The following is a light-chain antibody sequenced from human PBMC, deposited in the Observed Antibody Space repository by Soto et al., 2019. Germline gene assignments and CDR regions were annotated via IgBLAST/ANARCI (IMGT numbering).Light chain of an antibody. V-gene: IGLV1-44*01. CDR3: AAWDDSLTAAV. Sequence: QAPLSPPPSASGTPGRRLTISCSPSISNIVSNTLNWYQQLPVTAPKLLIYSNNQRPSGVPDRFSGSKSGTSASLSVSGLQSEDEADYYCAAWDDSLTAAVFGTGTKVTVL. CDR2: SNN. J-gene: IGLJ1*01. CDR1: ISNIVSNT.